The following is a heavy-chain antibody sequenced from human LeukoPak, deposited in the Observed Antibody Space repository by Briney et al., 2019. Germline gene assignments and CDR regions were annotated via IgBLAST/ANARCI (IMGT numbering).Heavy chain of an antibody. V-gene: IGHV1-18*01. D-gene: IGHD1-26*01. Sequence: ASVKVSCKASGYTFTSYGISWVRQAPGQGLEWMGWISAYNGNTNYAQKLQGRVTMTTDTSTSAAYMELRSLRSDDTAVYYCARDSVGATDFDYWGQGTLVTVSS. J-gene: IGHJ4*02. CDR3: ARDSVGATDFDY. CDR1: GYTFTSYG. CDR2: ISAYNGNT.